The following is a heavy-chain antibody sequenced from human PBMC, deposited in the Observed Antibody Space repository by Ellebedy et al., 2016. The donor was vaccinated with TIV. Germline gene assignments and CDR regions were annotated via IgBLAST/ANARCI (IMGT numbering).Heavy chain of an antibody. CDR3: ARGPLYDSSGYYHGNFDY. CDR1: GGTFSSYA. D-gene: IGHD3-22*01. J-gene: IGHJ4*02. CDR2: ISAYNGNT. Sequence: ASVKVSCKASGGTFSSYAISWVRQAPGQGLEWMGWISAYNGNTNYAQKLQGRVTITWDTSASTAYMVLSSLRSEDTAVYYCARGPLYDSSGYYHGNFDYWGQGTLVAVSS. V-gene: IGHV1-18*01.